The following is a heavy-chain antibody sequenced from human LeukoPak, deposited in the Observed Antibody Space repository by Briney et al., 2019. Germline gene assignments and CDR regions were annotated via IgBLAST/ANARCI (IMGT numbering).Heavy chain of an antibody. CDR3: ATLLPPPTSPQYPYFDY. CDR2: FDPEDGET. CDR1: GYTLTELS. D-gene: IGHD2-21*01. J-gene: IGHJ4*02. V-gene: IGHV1-24*01. Sequence: ALVKVSCKVSGYTLTELSMHWVRQAPGKGLEWMGGFDPEDGETIYAQKFQGRVTMTEDTSTDTAYMELSSLRSEDTAVYYCATLLPPPTSPQYPYFDYWGQGTLVTVSS.